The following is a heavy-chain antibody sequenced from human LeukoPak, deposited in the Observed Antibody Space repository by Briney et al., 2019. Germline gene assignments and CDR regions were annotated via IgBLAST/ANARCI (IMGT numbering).Heavy chain of an antibody. D-gene: IGHD3-22*01. V-gene: IGHV3-74*01. CDR2: SSSDGSTT. J-gene: IGHJ4*02. CDR1: GFTFSDHW. CDR3: VRGSKGYYYDTSGYYYRFDY. Sequence: GGSLRLSCVVSGFTFSDHWMHWVRQVPGKGLVWVSRSSSDGSTTNYADSVKGRFTISRDNAKNTLYLQMNSLRAEDTAVYYCVRGSKGYYYDTSGYYYRFDYWGQGTLVTVSS.